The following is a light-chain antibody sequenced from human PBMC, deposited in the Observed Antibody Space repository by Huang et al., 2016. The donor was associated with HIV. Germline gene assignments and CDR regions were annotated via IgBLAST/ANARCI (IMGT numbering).Light chain of an antibody. Sequence: EIVLTQSPATVSLSPGERATLSCRASQSVSSYLAWYQQKPGQAPRLLIYDASNRATGIPARFSGSGSGTDFTLTISSLEPEDFAVYYCQQRSNLITFGQGIRLEIK. V-gene: IGKV3-11*01. CDR3: QQRSNLIT. CDR1: QSVSSY. CDR2: DAS. J-gene: IGKJ5*01.